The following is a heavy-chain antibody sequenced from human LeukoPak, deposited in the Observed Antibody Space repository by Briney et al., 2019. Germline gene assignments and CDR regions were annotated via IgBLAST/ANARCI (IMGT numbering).Heavy chain of an antibody. D-gene: IGHD3-10*01. CDR1: GDSISTTNFY. CDR3: ARDLVYYGSGTYDNRAEYFQL. Sequence: SETLSLTCTVSGDSISTTNFYWGWIRQPPGKGLEWIGSVYYSGNTYYNPSLKSRVTISVDTSNNQFSLKLSSVTAADTAVYYCARDLVYYGSGTYDNRAEYFQLWGQGTLVTVSS. CDR2: VYYSGNT. J-gene: IGHJ1*01. V-gene: IGHV4-39*07.